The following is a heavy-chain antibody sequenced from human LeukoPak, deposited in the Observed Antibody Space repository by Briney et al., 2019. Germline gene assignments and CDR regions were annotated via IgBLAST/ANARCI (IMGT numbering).Heavy chain of an antibody. D-gene: IGHD2-2*01. CDR2: ISSSSSYI. Sequence: GGSLRLSCAASGFTFSSYSMNWVRQAPGKGLEWVSSISSSSSYIYYADSVKGRFTISRDNAKNSLYLQMNSLRAEDTAVYYCARLCSSTSCPRNYYYYGMDVWGKGTTVTVSS. V-gene: IGHV3-21*01. CDR1: GFTFSSYS. J-gene: IGHJ6*04. CDR3: ARLCSSTSCPRNYYYYGMDV.